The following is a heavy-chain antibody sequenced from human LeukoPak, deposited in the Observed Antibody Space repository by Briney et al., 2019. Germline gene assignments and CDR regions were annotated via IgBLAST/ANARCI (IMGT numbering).Heavy chain of an antibody. V-gene: IGHV3-23*01. J-gene: IGHJ3*02. CDR3: AKDPDLVPNDQGALDDI. D-gene: IGHD6-13*01. CDR2: ISGSGGST. Sequence: GGSLRLSCAASGFTFSSYAMSWVRQAPGKGLEWVSAISGSGGSTYYADSVKGRFTISRDNSKNTLYLQMNSLRAEDTAVYYCAKDPDLVPNDQGALDDIWGQGTMVTVSS. CDR1: GFTFSSYA.